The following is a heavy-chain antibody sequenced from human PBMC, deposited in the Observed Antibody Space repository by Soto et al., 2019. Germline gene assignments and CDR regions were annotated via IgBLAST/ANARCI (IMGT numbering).Heavy chain of an antibody. D-gene: IGHD1-26*01. CDR2: ISTSGGYK. Sequence: ESGGGLVKPGGSLRVSCAASGFNFNTYSMNWVRQAPGKGLEWVSFISTSGGYKYYADSVRGRSTISRDNAKKSVYLEMNSLTADDTAVYYCAGERSALPGARDAMDVWGQGTTVTVSS. J-gene: IGHJ6*02. V-gene: IGHV3-21*01. CDR3: AGERSALPGARDAMDV. CDR1: GFNFNTYS.